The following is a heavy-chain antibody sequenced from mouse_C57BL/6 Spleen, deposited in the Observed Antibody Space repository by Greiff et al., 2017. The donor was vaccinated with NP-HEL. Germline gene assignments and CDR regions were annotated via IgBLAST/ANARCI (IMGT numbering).Heavy chain of an antibody. CDR1: GYTFTTYP. CDR2: FHPYNDDT. CDR3: ARRGYDGYYGAWFAY. D-gene: IGHD2-3*01. J-gene: IGHJ3*01. V-gene: IGHV1-47*01. Sequence: QVQLQQSGAELVKPGASVKMSCKASGYTFTTYPIEWMKQNHGKSLEWIGNFHPYNDDTKYNEKFKGKATLTVEKSSSTVCLELSRLTSDDAAVYYCARRGYDGYYGAWFAYWGQGTLVTVSA.